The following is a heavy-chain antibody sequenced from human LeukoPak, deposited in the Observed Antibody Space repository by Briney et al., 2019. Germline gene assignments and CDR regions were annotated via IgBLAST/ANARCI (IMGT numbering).Heavy chain of an antibody. CDR1: GGSVSXXX. Sequence: SETLSLTCTVSGGSVSXXXXXWIRQPPGXXXXXXXYIYYSGSTXYNPSLKXRVTISVDTSKNQFSLKLSPVTAADTAVYYCARHLWRGGTTDSFDIWGQGTMVSVSS. J-gene: IGHJ3*02. CDR3: ARHLWRGGTTDSFDI. V-gene: IGHV4-59*08. CDR2: IYYSGST. D-gene: IGHD3-10*01.